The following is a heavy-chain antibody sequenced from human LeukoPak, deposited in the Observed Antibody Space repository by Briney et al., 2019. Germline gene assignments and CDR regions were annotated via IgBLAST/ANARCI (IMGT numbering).Heavy chain of an antibody. CDR2: IIPIFGTA. J-gene: IGHJ3*02. D-gene: IGHD3-10*01. Sequence: SVKVSCKASGYTFTGYYMHWVRQAPGQGLEWMGRIIPIFGTANYAQKFQGRVTITTDESTSTAYMELSSLRSEDTAVYYCARDPIDMVRGVPRGAFDIWGQGTMVTVSS. CDR3: ARDPIDMVRGVPRGAFDI. CDR1: GYTFTGYY. V-gene: IGHV1-69*05.